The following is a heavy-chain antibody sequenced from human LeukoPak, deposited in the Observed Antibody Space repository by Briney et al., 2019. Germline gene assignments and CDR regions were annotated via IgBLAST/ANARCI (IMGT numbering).Heavy chain of an antibody. CDR1: GGSISSDNYY. CDR2: IYTSGST. V-gene: IGHV4-61*02. D-gene: IGHD4-17*01. CDR3: AREGYGDYSAFDI. J-gene: IGHJ3*02. Sequence: PSETLSLTCTVSGGSISSDNYYWSWIRQPAGKGLEWIGRIYTSGSTNYNPSLKSRVTISVDTSKNQFSLKLSSVTAADTAVYYCAREGYGDYSAFDIWGQGTMVTVSS.